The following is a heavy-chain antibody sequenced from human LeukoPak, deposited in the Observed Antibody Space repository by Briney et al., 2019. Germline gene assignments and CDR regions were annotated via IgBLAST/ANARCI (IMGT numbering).Heavy chain of an antibody. D-gene: IGHD5-18*01. CDR3: AKDTAMVHLSYFDY. Sequence: PSETLSLTCTVSGGSISSYYWSWVRQAPGKGLEWVSAISGSGGSTYYADSVKGRFTISRDNSKNTLYLQMNSLRAEDTAVYYCAKDTAMVHLSYFDYWGQGTLVTVSS. J-gene: IGHJ4*02. V-gene: IGHV3-23*01. CDR1: GGSISSYY. CDR2: ISGSGGST.